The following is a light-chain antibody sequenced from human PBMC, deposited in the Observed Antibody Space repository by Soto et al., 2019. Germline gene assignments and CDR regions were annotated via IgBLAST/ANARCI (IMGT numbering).Light chain of an antibody. CDR2: EVS. CDR3: ISYTSKSTWL. CDR1: SSDVGGYNY. J-gene: IGLJ2*01. V-gene: IGLV2-14*01. Sequence: QSALTQPASVSGSPGQSITISCTGTSSDVGGYNYVSWFQQHPGIVPKLMIYEVSNRPSGVSNRFSGSKSVNTASLTISGLQSEDEAYYYCISYTSKSTWLFGGGTKLTVL.